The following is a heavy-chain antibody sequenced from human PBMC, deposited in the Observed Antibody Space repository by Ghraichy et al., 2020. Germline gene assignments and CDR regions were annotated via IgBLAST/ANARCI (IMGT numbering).Heavy chain of an antibody. J-gene: IGHJ4*02. CDR2: INHSGST. CDR1: GGSFSGYY. CDR3: ASRRRGWWR. Sequence: LSLTCAVYGGSFSGYYWSWIRQPPGKGLEWIGEINHSGSTNYNPSLKSRVTISVDTSKNQFSLKLSSVTAADTAVYYCASRRRGWWRWGQGTLVTVSS. D-gene: IGHD2-15*01. V-gene: IGHV4-34*01.